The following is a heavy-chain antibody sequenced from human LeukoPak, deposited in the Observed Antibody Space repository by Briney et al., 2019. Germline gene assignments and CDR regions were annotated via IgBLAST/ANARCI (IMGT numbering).Heavy chain of an antibody. CDR3: AKGSTSYDY. V-gene: IGHV3-30*02. CDR2: IWYDGSNK. Sequence: GGSLRLSCAASGFTFSSYGMHWVRQAPGKGLEWVAFIWYDGSNKYYADSVKGRFTVSRDNSKNTLYVQMNSLRAEDTAVYYCAKGSTSYDYWGQGTLVTVYS. CDR1: GFTFSSYG. D-gene: IGHD2-2*01. J-gene: IGHJ4*02.